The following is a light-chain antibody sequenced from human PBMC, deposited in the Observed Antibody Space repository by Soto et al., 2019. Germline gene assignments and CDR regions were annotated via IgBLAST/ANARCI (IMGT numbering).Light chain of an antibody. CDR3: QQYGNSPQT. CDR1: QSVTTNR. CDR2: DVS. V-gene: IGKV3-20*01. J-gene: IGKJ5*01. Sequence: IVLTQSPGTLSLSPGERATLSCRASQSVTTNRLAWYQQKAGQAPRLLIYDVSSRATGIPDRFSGSGSGTDFTLTISRLEPEDFAVYYCQQYGNSPQTFGQGTRLEI.